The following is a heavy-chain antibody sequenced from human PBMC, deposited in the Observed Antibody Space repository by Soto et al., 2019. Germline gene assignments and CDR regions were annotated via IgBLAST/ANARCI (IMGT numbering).Heavy chain of an antibody. J-gene: IGHJ5*02. CDR2: IWYDGSNK. CDR1: GFTFSSYG. D-gene: IGHD3-16*01. CDR3: AREGFGPRKTHDFSNWGWFDP. V-gene: IGHV3-33*01. Sequence: QVQLVESGGGVVQPGRSLRLSCAASGFTFSSYGMHWVRQAPGKGLEWVAVIWYDGSNKYYADSVKGRFTISRDNSKNTLYLQMNSLRAEDSAVYYCAREGFGPRKTHDFSNWGWFDPWGQGTLVTVSS.